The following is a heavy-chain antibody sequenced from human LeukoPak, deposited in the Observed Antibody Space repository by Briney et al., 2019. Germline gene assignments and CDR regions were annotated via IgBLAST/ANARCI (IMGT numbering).Heavy chain of an antibody. J-gene: IGHJ4*02. Sequence: ASVKVSCKASGYTFTSYDINWVRQATGQGLEWMGWMNPNSGNTGYAQKFQGRVTMTRNTSISTAYMELSSLRSEDTAVYYCAGGPYVDTAMATDYWGQGTLVTVSS. CDR2: MNPNSGNT. D-gene: IGHD5-18*01. V-gene: IGHV1-8*01. CDR3: AGGPYVDTAMATDY. CDR1: GYTFTSYD.